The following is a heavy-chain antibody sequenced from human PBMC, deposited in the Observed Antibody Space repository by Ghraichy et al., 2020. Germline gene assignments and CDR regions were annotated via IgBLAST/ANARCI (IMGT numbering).Heavy chain of an antibody. D-gene: IGHD1-26*01. CDR3: ARHVGFIAMQNENALDV. CDR2: IDSRGIS. Sequence: SETLSLTCTVSGASFSSSTHYWGWIRQSPGKGLEWIGSIDSRGISYYNPSLKSRVTMSLGPSRAQFSLKLNSVSAADTAIYYCARHVGFIAMQNENALDVWGPGTMATVSS. CDR1: GASFSSSTHY. J-gene: IGHJ3*01. V-gene: IGHV4-39*07.